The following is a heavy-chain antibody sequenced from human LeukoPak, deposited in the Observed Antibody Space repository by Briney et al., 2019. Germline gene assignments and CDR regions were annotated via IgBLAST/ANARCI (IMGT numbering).Heavy chain of an antibody. J-gene: IGHJ4*02. CDR3: ARVSRDSGNYYTFLDY. D-gene: IGHD1-26*01. V-gene: IGHV4-39*07. CDR2: INYRGTT. Sequence: SETLSLTCTVSGGPISSGDYYWGWIRQPPGMGPEWIGSINYRGTTYYNPSLQSRVAISVDTSKNQFSLQLTSVAATDTAVYYCARVSRDSGNYYTFLDYWGQGTLVTVSS. CDR1: GGPISSGDYY.